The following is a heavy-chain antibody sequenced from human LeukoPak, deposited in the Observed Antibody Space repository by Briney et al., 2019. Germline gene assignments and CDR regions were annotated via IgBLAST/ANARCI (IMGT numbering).Heavy chain of an antibody. CDR1: GFAFSSYG. CDR2: ISYDGSNK. CDR3: AIVPAAMHNY. J-gene: IGHJ4*02. D-gene: IGHD2-2*01. V-gene: IGHV3-30*03. Sequence: GRSLRLPCAASGFAFSSYGMHWVRQAPGKGLEWVAVISYDGSNKYYADSVKGRFTISRDNSKNTLYLQMNSLRAEDTAVYYCAIVPAAMHNYWGQGTLVTVSS.